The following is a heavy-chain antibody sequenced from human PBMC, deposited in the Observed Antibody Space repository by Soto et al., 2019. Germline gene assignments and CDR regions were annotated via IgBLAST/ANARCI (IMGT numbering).Heavy chain of an antibody. Sequence: GASVKVSCKASGYIFTGYYINWVRQAPGQGLEWVGWINPNSGDTSYLQKFQGRVSMTTDTSINTAHMELTRVTSDDTAVYYCARPFCSSGSCHNWFDSWGQGTLVTVSS. J-gene: IGHJ5*01. V-gene: IGHV1-2*02. D-gene: IGHD2-2*01. CDR3: ARPFCSSGSCHNWFDS. CDR2: INPNSGDT. CDR1: GYIFTGYY.